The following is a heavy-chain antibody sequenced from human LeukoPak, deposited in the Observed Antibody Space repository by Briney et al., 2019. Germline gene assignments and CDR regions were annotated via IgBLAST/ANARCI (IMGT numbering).Heavy chain of an antibody. V-gene: IGHV4-59*01. CDR1: GGSIGSFY. Sequence: SETLSLTCTVSGGSIGSFYWSWIRQPPGKGLEWIGHIYDTAYTEYNPSVKGRVTISVDTSKNQFSLKLTSVTAADTAVYYCASQGSTSYYYGMDVWGQGITVTVSS. CDR3: ASQGSTSYYYGMDV. D-gene: IGHD5/OR15-5a*01. J-gene: IGHJ6*02. CDR2: IYDTAYT.